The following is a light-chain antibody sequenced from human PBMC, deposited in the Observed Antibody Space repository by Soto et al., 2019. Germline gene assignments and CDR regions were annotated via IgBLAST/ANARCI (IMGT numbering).Light chain of an antibody. Sequence: QSALTQPPSASGSPGHSITISCTVTSTDVDGYKFVSWYQQHPGKAPKVIIYEVNNRPSGISTRFSGSKSGDTASLTISGLQAEDEAEYYCSSYITSTTYVFGTGTKVTIL. J-gene: IGLJ1*01. CDR3: SSYITSTTYV. CDR2: EVN. V-gene: IGLV2-14*01. CDR1: STDVDGYKF.